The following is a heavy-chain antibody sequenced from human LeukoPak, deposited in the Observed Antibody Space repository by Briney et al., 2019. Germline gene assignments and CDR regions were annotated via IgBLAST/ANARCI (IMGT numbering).Heavy chain of an antibody. D-gene: IGHD3-22*01. J-gene: IGHJ3*02. Sequence: GGSLRLSCAASGFTFSSYSMNWVRQAPGKGLEWVSSIGSSSSYIYYADSVKGRFTISRDNAKNSLYLEMNSQRTEDTAVYYCAIPGYYYDSSGYQLDAFDIWGQGTMVTVSS. CDR2: IGSSSSYI. CDR1: GFTFSSYS. V-gene: IGHV3-21*01. CDR3: AIPGYYYDSSGYQLDAFDI.